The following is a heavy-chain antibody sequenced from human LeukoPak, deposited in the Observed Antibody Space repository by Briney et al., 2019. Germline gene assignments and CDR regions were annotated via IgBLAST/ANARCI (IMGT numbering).Heavy chain of an antibody. CDR2: INPSGGST. Sequence: ASVKVSCKASGYTFTSYYMHWVRQAPGQGLEWMGIINPSGGSTSYAQKFQGRVTMTRDTSTSTVYMELSSLRSEDTAVYYCARGLYYDFWTTTWGQLDYWGQGTLVTVSS. CDR1: GYTFTSYY. CDR3: ARGLYYDFWTTTWGQLDY. D-gene: IGHD3-3*01. J-gene: IGHJ4*02. V-gene: IGHV1-46*01.